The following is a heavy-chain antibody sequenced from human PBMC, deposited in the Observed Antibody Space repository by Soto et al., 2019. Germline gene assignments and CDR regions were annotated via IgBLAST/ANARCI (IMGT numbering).Heavy chain of an antibody. CDR2: IIPIFGTA. J-gene: IGHJ2*01. CDR3: ARGNHRWLQLWYFDL. CDR1: GGTFSSYT. D-gene: IGHD5-12*01. Sequence: QVQLVQSGAEVKKPGSSVTVSCKASGGTFSSYTISWVRQAPGQGLEWMGGIIPIFGTANYAQKFQGRVTIXGDXSXTTDYMELSSLRSEDTAVYYCARGNHRWLQLWYFDLWGRGTLVTVSS. V-gene: IGHV1-69*12.